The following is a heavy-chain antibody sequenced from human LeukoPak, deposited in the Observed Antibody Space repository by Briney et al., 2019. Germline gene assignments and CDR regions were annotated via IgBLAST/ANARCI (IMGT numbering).Heavy chain of an antibody. J-gene: IGHJ3*02. D-gene: IGHD2-8*02. CDR3: TRVGLLGAFDI. CDR1: GVSISSYY. V-gene: IGHV4-59*01. CDR2: IYYSGST. Sequence: PSETLSLTCTVSGVSISSYYWSWIRQPPGKGLEWIGYIYYSGSTNYNPSLKSRFTISVDTSKNQFSLKLSSVTAADTAVYYCTRVGLLGAFDIWGQGTMVTVSS.